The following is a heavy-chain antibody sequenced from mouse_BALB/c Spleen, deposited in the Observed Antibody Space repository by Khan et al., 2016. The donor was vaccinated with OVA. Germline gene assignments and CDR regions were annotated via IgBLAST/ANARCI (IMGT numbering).Heavy chain of an antibody. CDR3: ARSALRGGYYFDY. D-gene: IGHD1-1*01. CDR1: GFTFSSYA. CDR2: ISSGGSYT. Sequence: EVMLVESGGGLVKPGGSLKLSCAASGFTFSSYAMSWVRQTPEKRLEWVATISSGGSYTYYPDSVKGRFTISRDNAKKTLYLQMSSLRSEDTAMYYGARSALRGGYYFDYSGQGTTLTVSS. V-gene: IGHV5-9-1*01. J-gene: IGHJ2*01.